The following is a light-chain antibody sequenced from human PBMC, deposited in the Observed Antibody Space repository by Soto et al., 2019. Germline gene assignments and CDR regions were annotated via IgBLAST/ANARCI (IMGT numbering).Light chain of an antibody. J-gene: IGLJ1*01. V-gene: IGLV1-44*01. CDR1: SSNIGSNT. CDR2: SNN. CDR3: AAWDDSLNGLYV. Sequence: SVLTPPPSASGTPGQRVTISCSGSSSNIGSNTVNWYQQLPGTAPKLLIYSNNQRPSGVPDRFSGSKSGTSASLAISGLQSEDEADYYCAAWDDSLNGLYVFGTGTKVTVL.